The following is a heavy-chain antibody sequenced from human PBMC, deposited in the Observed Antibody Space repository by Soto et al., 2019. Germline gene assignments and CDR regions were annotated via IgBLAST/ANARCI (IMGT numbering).Heavy chain of an antibody. CDR3: ARDRYYYDSSGYYRGNNWFDP. Sequence: QVQLVQSGAEVKKPGSSVKVSCKASGGTFSSYAISWVRQAPGQGLEWMGGIIPIFGTANYAQKFQGRVTITADESTSTAYMELSSLRSEDTAVYYCARDRYYYDSSGYYRGNNWFDPWGRGTLVTVSS. CDR1: GGTFSSYA. D-gene: IGHD3-22*01. CDR2: IIPIFGTA. V-gene: IGHV1-69*01. J-gene: IGHJ5*02.